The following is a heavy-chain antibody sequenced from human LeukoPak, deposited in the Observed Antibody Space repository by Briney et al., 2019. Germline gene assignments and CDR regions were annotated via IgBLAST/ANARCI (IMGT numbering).Heavy chain of an antibody. D-gene: IGHD3-22*01. V-gene: IGHV3-73*01. J-gene: IGHJ3*02. CDR1: GSTLSGPV. Sequence: GGPLKLSFEASGSTLSGPVIHWVRQAPGKGLEGVGHIRNKTNNYATADAASVKGRFTFSRDDSKNTAYIQMNSLKTEDTAVYYCTRHNYDRSGYGAFDIWGQGTMVTVSP. CDR2: IRNKTNNYAT. CDR3: TRHNYDRSGYGAFDI.